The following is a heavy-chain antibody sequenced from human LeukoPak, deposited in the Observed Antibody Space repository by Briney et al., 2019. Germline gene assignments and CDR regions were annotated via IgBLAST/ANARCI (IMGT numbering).Heavy chain of an antibody. J-gene: IGHJ4*02. CDR3: AKVDTVTLASDY. CDR2: ISGSGGST. D-gene: IGHD4-17*01. CDR1: GFTFSSYA. V-gene: IGHV3-23*01. Sequence: HPGGSLRLSCAASGFTFSSYAMSWVRQAPGKGLEWVSAISGSGGSTYYADSVKGRFTISRDNSKNTLYLQMNSPRAEDTAVYYCAKVDTVTLASDYWGQGTLVTVSS.